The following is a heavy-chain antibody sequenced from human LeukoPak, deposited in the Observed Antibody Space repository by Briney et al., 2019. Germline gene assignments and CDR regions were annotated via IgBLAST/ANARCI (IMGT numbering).Heavy chain of an antibody. D-gene: IGHD3-10*01. Sequence: SETLSLTCTVSGGSISSYYWSWIRQPPGKGLEWIGYIYYSGSTNYNPSLKSRVSISVDTSKNQFSLKLSSVTAADTAVYYCARGGYYGSGNDFRFDPWGQGTLVTVSS. J-gene: IGHJ5*02. CDR3: ARGGYYGSGNDFRFDP. CDR1: GGSISSYY. V-gene: IGHV4-59*01. CDR2: IYYSGST.